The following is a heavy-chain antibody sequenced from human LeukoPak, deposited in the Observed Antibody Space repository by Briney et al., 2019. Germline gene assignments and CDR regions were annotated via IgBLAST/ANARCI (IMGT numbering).Heavy chain of an antibody. Sequence: GASVKVSCKASGYTFTSYGISWVQQAPGQGLEWMGWISAYNGNTNYAQKLQGRVTMTTDTSTSTAYMELRSLRSDDTAVYYCARDGGVGYSSGYLYYWGQGTLVTVSS. CDR3: ARDGGVGYSSGYLYY. CDR2: ISAYNGNT. CDR1: GYTFTSYG. V-gene: IGHV1-18*01. J-gene: IGHJ4*02. D-gene: IGHD3-22*01.